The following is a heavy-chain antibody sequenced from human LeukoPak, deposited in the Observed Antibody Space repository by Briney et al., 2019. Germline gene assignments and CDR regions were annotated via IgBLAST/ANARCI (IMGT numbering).Heavy chain of an antibody. D-gene: IGHD3/OR15-3a*01. V-gene: IGHV3-7*03. CDR3: ATSYDMGWLIGY. CDR2: IKQDGSEK. J-gene: IGHJ4*02. CDR1: GFTFGDTW. Sequence: GGSLRLSCAASGFTFGDTWMYWVRQVPGQGLEWVANIKQDGSEKFYVASVKGRFTISRDNGKSSLYLQMNSLRAEDTALYYCATSYDMGWLIGYWGQGTLVTVSS.